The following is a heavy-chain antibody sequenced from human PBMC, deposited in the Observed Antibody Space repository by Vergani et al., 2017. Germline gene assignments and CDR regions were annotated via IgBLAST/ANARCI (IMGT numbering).Heavy chain of an antibody. J-gene: IGHJ4*02. D-gene: IGHD3-10*01. CDR3: ARCIRDYFDY. Sequence: QLQLQESGPGLVKPSETLSLTCTVSGGSFSSSSYYWGWIRQPPGKGLEWIGNIYYSGNTYYNPSLKSRVTISVDTSKKQFSLKLISVAAADTAVYYCARCIRDYFDYWGQGTLVTVSS. V-gene: IGHV4-39*01. CDR1: GGSFSSSSYY. CDR2: IYYSGNT.